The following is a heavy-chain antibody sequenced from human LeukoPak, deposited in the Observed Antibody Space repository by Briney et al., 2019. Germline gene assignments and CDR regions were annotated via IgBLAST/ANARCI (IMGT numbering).Heavy chain of an antibody. CDR2: IYYSGST. J-gene: IGHJ1*01. Sequence: SETLSLTCTVSGGSISSGGYYWSWIRQHPGKGLEWIGYIYYSGSTYYNPSLKSRVTISVDTSKNQFSLKLSSVTAADTAVYYCARGTTVVTPGYFQHWGQGTLVTVSS. CDR1: GGSISSGGYY. CDR3: ARGTTVVTPGYFQH. V-gene: IGHV4-31*03. D-gene: IGHD4-23*01.